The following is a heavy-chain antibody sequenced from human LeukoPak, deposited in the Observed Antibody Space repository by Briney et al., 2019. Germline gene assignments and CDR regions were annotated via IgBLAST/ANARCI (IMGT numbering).Heavy chain of an antibody. D-gene: IGHD6-13*01. Sequence: SETLSLTCTVSGYSISSGYFWGWIRQPPGKGLEWIGSIYHSGTTYYNPSLKSRVTISVDTSKDQFSLKLTSVTAADTAVYYCARGYSSSWYFNWFDPWGQGTLVTVSS. J-gene: IGHJ5*02. CDR3: ARGYSSSWYFNWFDP. CDR2: IYHSGTT. V-gene: IGHV4-38-2*02. CDR1: GYSISSGYF.